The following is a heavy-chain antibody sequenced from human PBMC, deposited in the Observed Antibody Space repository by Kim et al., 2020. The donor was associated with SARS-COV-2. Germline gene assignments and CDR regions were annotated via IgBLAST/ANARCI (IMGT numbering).Heavy chain of an antibody. D-gene: IGHD3-10*01. CDR2: IFYSGST. J-gene: IGHJ5*02. Sequence: SETLSLTCTGSGGSISSGDYYLTWIRQNPGKGLEWIGYIFYSGSTYYKPSLKSRVTISVDKFKNQFSLELRSVTAADTAVYYCARDYKDDSGSITGGFDP. CDR1: GGSISSGDYY. CDR3: ARDYKDDSGSITGGFDP. V-gene: IGHV4-31*03.